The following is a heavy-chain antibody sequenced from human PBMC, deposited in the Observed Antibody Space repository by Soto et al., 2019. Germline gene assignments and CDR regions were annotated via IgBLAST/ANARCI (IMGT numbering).Heavy chain of an antibody. V-gene: IGHV1-69*13. Sequence: SEKVSSKASGGSFSSYAISWVRQPPGQELEWRGGIIPIFGTATYAQNFHGRVTSTAEESTSTPYLELSSLRSEHTAVYYCARVGSPDYYYGMDTWGHGTTVTVSS. CDR2: IIPIFGTA. CDR3: ARVGSPDYYYGMDT. CDR1: GGSFSSYA. D-gene: IGHD3-16*01. J-gene: IGHJ6*02.